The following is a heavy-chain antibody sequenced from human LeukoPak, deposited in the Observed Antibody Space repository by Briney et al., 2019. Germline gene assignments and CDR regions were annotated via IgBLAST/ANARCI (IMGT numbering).Heavy chain of an antibody. D-gene: IGHD2-2*01. CDR3: ARDVAAYCSSTSCSASYYYYGMDV. J-gene: IGHJ6*02. CDR1: GFTFSSYW. CDR2: IKQDGSEK. V-gene: IGHV3-7*03. Sequence: GGSLRLSCAASGFTFSSYWMSWVRQAPGKGLEWVANIKQDGSEKYYVDSVKGRFTISRDNAKNSLYLQMNSLRAEDTAVYYCARDVAAYCSSTSCSASYYYYGMDVWGQGTTVTVSS.